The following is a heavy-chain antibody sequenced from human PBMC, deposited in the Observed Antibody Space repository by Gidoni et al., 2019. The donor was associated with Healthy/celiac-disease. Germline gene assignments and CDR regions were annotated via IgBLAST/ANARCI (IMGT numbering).Heavy chain of an antibody. CDR3: AKGNGDYALANFDH. Sequence: EVQLLESEGGLVQPGGSLRLSCPASGFPFGSYAISWVRQAPGKGLEWVSTISGSGGSTYYADSVKGRFTISRDNSKNTLYLQMNSLRADDTAVYYCAKGNGDYALANFDHWGQGTLVTVSS. D-gene: IGHD4-17*01. CDR1: GFPFGSYA. CDR2: ISGSGGST. J-gene: IGHJ4*02. V-gene: IGHV3-23*01.